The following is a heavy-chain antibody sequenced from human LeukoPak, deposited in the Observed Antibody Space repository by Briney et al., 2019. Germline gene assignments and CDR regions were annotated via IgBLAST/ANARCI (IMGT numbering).Heavy chain of an antibody. J-gene: IGHJ4*02. V-gene: IGHV3-7*01. CDR3: ARDKILGATLIDC. Sequence: PGGALRLSCVASRFSFSSYWLRWVRQPPRRGVEWVANIKQDGSEKYYVDSVKGRSTISRDNAKNSLYLQMSSLRAEDTAVYYCARDKILGATLIDCWGQGTLVTVSS. CDR1: RFSFSSYW. D-gene: IGHD2/OR15-2a*01. CDR2: IKQDGSEK.